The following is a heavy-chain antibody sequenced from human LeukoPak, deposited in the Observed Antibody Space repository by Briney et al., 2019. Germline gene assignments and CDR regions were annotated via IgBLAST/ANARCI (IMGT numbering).Heavy chain of an antibody. CDR1: GFTFSSYW. V-gene: IGHV3-53*01. CDR2: IYSDNT. D-gene: IGHD4/OR15-4a*01. J-gene: IGHJ4*02. Sequence: GGSLRLSCAASGFTFSSYWMSWVRQAPGKGLEWGSFIYSDNTHYSDSVKGRFTISRDNSKNTLYLQMNSLRAEDTAVYYCARRAGAYSHPYDYWGQGTLVTVSS. CDR3: ARRAGAYSHPYDY.